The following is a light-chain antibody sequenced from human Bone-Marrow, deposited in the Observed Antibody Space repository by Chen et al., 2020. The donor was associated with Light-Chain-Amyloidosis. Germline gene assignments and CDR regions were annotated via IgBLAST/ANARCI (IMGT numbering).Light chain of an antibody. Sequence: YELTQPPSVSASPGQTARFTCPGDDLPTKYAYWYQQKPGQAPVLVIHRDTERPSGISERFSGSSSGTTATLTISGVQAEDEADYHCQSADSSGTYEVIFGGGTKLTVL. CDR3: QSADSSGTYEVI. CDR2: RDT. V-gene: IGLV3-25*03. CDR1: DLPTKY. J-gene: IGLJ2*01.